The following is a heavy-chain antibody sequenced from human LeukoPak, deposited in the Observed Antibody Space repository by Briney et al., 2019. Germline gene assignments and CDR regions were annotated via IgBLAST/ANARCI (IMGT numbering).Heavy chain of an antibody. V-gene: IGHV1-69*06. CDR2: IIPIFGTA. D-gene: IGHD5-18*01. Sequence: SVKVSCKASGGTFSSYAISWVRQAPGQGLEWMGGIIPIFGTANYAQKFQGRVTITADKSTSTAYMELSSLRSEDTAVYYCAGPGQFRTGYSYGYYYYYYMDVWGKGTTVTVSS. CDR1: GGTFSSYA. J-gene: IGHJ6*03. CDR3: AGPGQFRTGYSYGYYYYYYMDV.